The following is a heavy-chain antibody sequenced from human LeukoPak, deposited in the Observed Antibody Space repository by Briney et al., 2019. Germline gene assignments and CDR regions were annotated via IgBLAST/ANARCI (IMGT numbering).Heavy chain of an antibody. CDR3: ARGGSSSWYAHNWFDP. CDR1: GGSISSYY. D-gene: IGHD6-13*01. J-gene: IGHJ5*02. Sequence: SETLSLTCTVSGGSISSYYWSWIRQPAGKGLEWIGRIYTSGSTNYNPSLKSRVTMSVDTSKIQFSLKLSSVTAADTAVYYCARGGSSSWYAHNWFDPWGQGTLVTVSS. V-gene: IGHV4-4*07. CDR2: IYTSGST.